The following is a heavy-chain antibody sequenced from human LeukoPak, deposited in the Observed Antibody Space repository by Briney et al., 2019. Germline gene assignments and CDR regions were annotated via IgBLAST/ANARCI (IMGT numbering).Heavy chain of an antibody. J-gene: IGHJ6*03. CDR3: AGSGSYSYYYYYMDV. CDR2: IYSGGDT. CDR1: GFTVSSNP. Sequence: PGGSLRLSCTVSGFTVSSNPWSWVRQAPGKGLEWVSFIYSGGDTHYSDSVKGRFTISRDNSKNTLYLQMNSLRAEDTAVYYCAGSGSYSYYYYYMDVWGKGTTVTISS. D-gene: IGHD1-26*01. V-gene: IGHV3-66*01.